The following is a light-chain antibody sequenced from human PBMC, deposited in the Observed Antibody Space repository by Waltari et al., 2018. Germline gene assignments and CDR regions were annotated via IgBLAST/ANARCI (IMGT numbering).Light chain of an antibody. CDR2: DAS. CDR3: QQRSNWYT. J-gene: IGKJ2*01. V-gene: IGKV3-11*01. Sequence: EIVLTQSPATLPLSQGARATLSCRASQSVSSYLAWYQQKPGQAPRLLIYDASNRATGIPARFSGSGSGTDFTLTISSLEPEDFAVYYCQQRSNWYTFGQGTKLEIK. CDR1: QSVSSY.